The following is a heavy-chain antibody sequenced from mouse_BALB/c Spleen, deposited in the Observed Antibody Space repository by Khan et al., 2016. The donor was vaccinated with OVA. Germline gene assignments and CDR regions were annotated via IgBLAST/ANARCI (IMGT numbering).Heavy chain of an antibody. CDR3: ARSASYWFFDV. D-gene: IGHD6-1*01. J-gene: IGHJ1*01. CDR2: INTYTGEP. CDR1: GYTFTNYG. Sequence: QFQLVQSGPELKKPGETVKISCKATGYTFTNYGMNWVKQAPGKGLKWMGWINTYTGEPTYADDFKGRFAFSLETSANTAYLQINNLKNEDTATXFCARSASYWFFDVWGAGTTVTVSS. V-gene: IGHV9-3-1*01.